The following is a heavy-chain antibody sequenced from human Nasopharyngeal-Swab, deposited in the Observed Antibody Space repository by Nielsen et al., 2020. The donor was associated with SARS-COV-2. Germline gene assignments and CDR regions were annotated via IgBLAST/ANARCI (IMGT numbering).Heavy chain of an antibody. CDR3: ARGPSDHYYGSGSYDWFDP. V-gene: IGHV3-30-3*01. Sequence: WIRQPPGKGLEWVAVISYDGSNKYYADSVKGRFTISRDNSKNTLYLQMNSLRAEDTAAYYCARGPSDHYYGSGSYDWFDPWGQGTLVTVSS. J-gene: IGHJ5*02. D-gene: IGHD3-10*01. CDR2: ISYDGSNK.